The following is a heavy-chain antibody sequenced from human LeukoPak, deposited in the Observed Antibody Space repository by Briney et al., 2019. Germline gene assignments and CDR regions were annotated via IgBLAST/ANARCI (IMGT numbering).Heavy chain of an antibody. CDR3: ARVPVDYGDYYFDY. D-gene: IGHD4-17*01. CDR1: GFTFSSYD. V-gene: IGHV3-30*02. CDR2: IRYDGSNK. J-gene: IGHJ4*02. Sequence: QPGGSLRLSCAASGFTFSSYDIHWVRQAPGKGLEWVAFIRYDGSNKYYADSVKGRFTISRDNARNSLYLQMNSLRAEDTAVYYCARVPVDYGDYYFDYWGQGTLVTVSS.